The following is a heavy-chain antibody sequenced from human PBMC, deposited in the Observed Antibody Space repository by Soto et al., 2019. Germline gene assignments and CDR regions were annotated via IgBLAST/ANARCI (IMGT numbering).Heavy chain of an antibody. D-gene: IGHD6-13*01. Sequence: GGSLRLSCAASGFTFDDYAMHWVRQVPGKGLEWVSGINWNSGSIGYGDSVKGRFAISRDNAKNSLHLQMNSLSAEDTSFYYCVKDESINWYSGHFRHWGQGTLVTVSS. CDR3: VKDESINWYSGHFRH. CDR1: GFTFDDYA. J-gene: IGHJ1*01. CDR2: INWNSGSI. V-gene: IGHV3-9*01.